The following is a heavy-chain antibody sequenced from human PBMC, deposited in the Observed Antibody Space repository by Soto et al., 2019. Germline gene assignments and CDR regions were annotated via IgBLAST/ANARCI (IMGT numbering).Heavy chain of an antibody. CDR2: LSGSGGST. CDR1: EFRLCRYS. V-gene: IGHV3-23*01. CDR3: STDDFCGSYDSESSEH. J-gene: IGHJ1*01. Sequence: GGSLRLSCASCEFRLCRYSVSWARPATGKGLEWVSALSGSGGSTYYADSVKGRFTISRDNSKSTQYLQLNGLRAEDTAVYYRSTDDFCGSYDSESSEHWGQGTLVTVSS. D-gene: IGHD3-16*01.